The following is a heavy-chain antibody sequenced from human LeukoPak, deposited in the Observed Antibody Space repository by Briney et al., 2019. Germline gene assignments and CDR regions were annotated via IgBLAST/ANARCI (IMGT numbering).Heavy chain of an antibody. Sequence: GGSLRLSRAASGFTFSSYAMSWVRQAPGKGLEWVSAISGSGGSTYYADSVKGRFTISRDNSKNTLYLQMNSLKTEDTAVYYCTTERLAAAGDPDYWGQGTLVTVSS. J-gene: IGHJ4*02. CDR2: ISGSGGST. V-gene: IGHV3-23*01. CDR3: TTERLAAAGDPDY. D-gene: IGHD6-13*01. CDR1: GFTFSSYA.